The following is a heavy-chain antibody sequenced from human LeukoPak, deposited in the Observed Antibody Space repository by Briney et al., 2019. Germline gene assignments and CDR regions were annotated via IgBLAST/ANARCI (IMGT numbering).Heavy chain of an antibody. J-gene: IGHJ4*02. D-gene: IGHD2-2*01. Sequence: GGSLRLSCAASGFTFSSYGMHWVRQAPGKGLEWVAFIRYDGSNKYYADSVKGRFTISRDNSKNTLYLQMNSLRAEDTAVYYCANLAIVVVPAATYFDYWGQGTLVTVSS. CDR2: IRYDGSNK. CDR1: GFTFSSYG. V-gene: IGHV3-30*02. CDR3: ANLAIVVVPAATYFDY.